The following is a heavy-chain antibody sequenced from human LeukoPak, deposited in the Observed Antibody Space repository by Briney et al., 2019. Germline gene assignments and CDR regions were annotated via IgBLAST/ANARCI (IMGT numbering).Heavy chain of an antibody. D-gene: IGHD3-22*01. CDR2: IIPIFGTA. V-gene: IGHV1-69*05. Sequence: SVKVSCKASGGTFNSYAISWVRQAPGQGLEWMGRIIPIFGTANYAQKFQGRVTITTDESTSTAYMELSSLRSEDTAVYYCARDRYDSSGYYWVYWGQGTLVTVSS. J-gene: IGHJ4*02. CDR3: ARDRYDSSGYYWVY. CDR1: GGTFNSYA.